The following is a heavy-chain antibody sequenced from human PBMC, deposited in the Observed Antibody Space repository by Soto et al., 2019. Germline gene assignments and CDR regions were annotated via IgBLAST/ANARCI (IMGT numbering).Heavy chain of an antibody. CDR3: ARAATATTNYYYGLDV. CDR1: GFTFSDHY. D-gene: IGHD4-17*01. J-gene: IGHJ6*02. Sequence: EVQLVESGGGLVQPGGSLRLSCAASGFTFSDHYMDWVRQAPGKGLEWVGRTRNQAKGYTTEYAASVKGRFIISRDDSKNSLFLQMTSLKVEDTAVYYCARAATATTNYYYGLDVCGQGTTVTVSS. V-gene: IGHV3-72*01. CDR2: TRNQAKGYTT.